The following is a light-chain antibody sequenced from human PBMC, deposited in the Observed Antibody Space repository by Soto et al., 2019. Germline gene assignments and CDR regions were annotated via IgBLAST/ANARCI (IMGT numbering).Light chain of an antibody. CDR3: QSYDSSLSSGVV. J-gene: IGLJ2*01. CDR2: GNS. Sequence: QSALTQPPSVSGAPGQRVTISCTGSSSNIGAGYDVHWYQQLPGTAPKLLIYGNSNRPSGVPDRFSGSKSGTSASLAITGLQAEDEADYYCQSYDSSLSSGVVFGGGTKVTVL. CDR1: SSNIGAGYD. V-gene: IGLV1-40*01.